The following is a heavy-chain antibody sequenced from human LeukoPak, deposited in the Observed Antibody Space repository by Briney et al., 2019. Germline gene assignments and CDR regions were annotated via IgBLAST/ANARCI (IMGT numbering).Heavy chain of an antibody. CDR1: GFTFSSYG. V-gene: IGHV3-30*03. Sequence: GGSLRLSCAASGFTFSSYGMHWVRQAPGKGLEWVAVISYDGSNKYYADSVKGRFTISRDNSKNTLYLQMNSLRAEDTAVYYCASLGFRSGDYYYYGMDVWGQGTTVTVSS. D-gene: IGHD3-10*01. CDR2: ISYDGSNK. J-gene: IGHJ6*02. CDR3: ASLGFRSGDYYYYGMDV.